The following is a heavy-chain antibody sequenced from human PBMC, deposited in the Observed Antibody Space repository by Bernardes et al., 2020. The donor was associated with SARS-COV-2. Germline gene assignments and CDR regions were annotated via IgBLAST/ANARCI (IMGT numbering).Heavy chain of an antibody. D-gene: IGHD6-6*01. CDR2: ISDSGGT. CDR3: AKTWAARPDSYMDV. J-gene: IGHJ6*03. CDR1: GFTFISYA. V-gene: IGHV3-23*01. Sequence: GGSLRLSCAASGFTFISYAMSWVRQAPGKGLEWVSAISDSGGTYYADSVRGRFTISRDYSKNTLYLQMNSLTAEDTAVYYCAKTWAARPDSYMDVWGRGTTVTVSS.